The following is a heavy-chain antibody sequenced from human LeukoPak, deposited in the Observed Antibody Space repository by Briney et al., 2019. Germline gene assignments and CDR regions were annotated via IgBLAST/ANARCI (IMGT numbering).Heavy chain of an antibody. CDR1: GFTFSSYA. J-gene: IGHJ4*02. V-gene: IGHV3-23*01. Sequence: GGSLRLSCAASGFTFSSYAMSWVSQDPGQGLEWVSSITGSSASTYYADSVKGRFTISRDNAGNSLYLQMHSLRAEDTAVYYCARETNTSDSSGYIRADVRRDDYWGQGTLVTVSS. CDR2: ITGSSAST. CDR3: ARETNTSDSSGYIRADVRRDDY. D-gene: IGHD3-22*01.